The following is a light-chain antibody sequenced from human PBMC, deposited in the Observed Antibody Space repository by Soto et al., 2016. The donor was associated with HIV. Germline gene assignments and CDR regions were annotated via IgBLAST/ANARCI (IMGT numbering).Light chain of an antibody. J-gene: IGKJ1*01. Sequence: DIQMTQSPSSLSASVGDRVTITCRASQGISNYLAWYQQKPGKVPKLLIYAASTLQSGVPSRFSGSGSGTDFTLTISSLQPDDFATYYCHQYNSFWTFGQGTKVEIK. CDR1: QGISNY. CDR2: AAS. V-gene: IGKV1-27*01. CDR3: HQYNSFWT.